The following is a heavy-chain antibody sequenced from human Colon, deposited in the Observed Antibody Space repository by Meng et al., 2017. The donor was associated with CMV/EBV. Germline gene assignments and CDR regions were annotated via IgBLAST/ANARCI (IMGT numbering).Heavy chain of an antibody. CDR3: ARAPGNYLSPYYFAF. D-gene: IGHD1-14*01. Sequence: ESLKISCATSGFTFTDYSLNWVRRAPGKGLEWVSSISSRSTYISYADSVKGRFTVSRDDAKNSLYLQMDSLRAEDPAVYYCARAPGNYLSPYYFAFWGQGTLVTVSS. CDR1: GFTFTDYS. J-gene: IGHJ4*02. V-gene: IGHV3-21*01. CDR2: ISSRSTYI.